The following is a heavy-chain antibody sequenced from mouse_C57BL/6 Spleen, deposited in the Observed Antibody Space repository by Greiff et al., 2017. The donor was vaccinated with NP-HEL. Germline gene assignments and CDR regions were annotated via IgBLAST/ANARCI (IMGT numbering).Heavy chain of an antibody. CDR1: GYTFTSYW. CDR3: ARSPYSNYGAMDY. J-gene: IGHJ4*01. V-gene: IGHV1-55*01. CDR2: IYPGSGST. D-gene: IGHD2-5*01. Sequence: QVQLKQPGAELVKPGASVKMSCKASGYTFTSYWITWVKQRPGQGLEWIGDIYPGSGSTNYNEKFKSKATLTVDTSSSTAYMQLSSLTSEDSAVYYGARSPYSNYGAMDYWGQGTSVTVSS.